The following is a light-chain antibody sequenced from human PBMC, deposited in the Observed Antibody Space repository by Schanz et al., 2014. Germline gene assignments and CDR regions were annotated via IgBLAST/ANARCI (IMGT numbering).Light chain of an antibody. CDR2: TAS. CDR1: QSISNY. V-gene: IGKV1-39*01. Sequence: DIQVTQSPSSLSASVGDRVTITCRASQSISNYVNWYQQIPGKVPKVLIYTASSLQSGVPSRFSGSESGTDFTLTISSLQPEDFATYYCQQTYSVPWAFGQGTRLENK. CDR3: QQTYSVPWA. J-gene: IGKJ2*01.